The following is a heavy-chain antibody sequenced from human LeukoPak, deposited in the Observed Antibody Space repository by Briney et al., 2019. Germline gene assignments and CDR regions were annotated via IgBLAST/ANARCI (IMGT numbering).Heavy chain of an antibody. CDR3: AKRQWWGMDV. Sequence: GRSLRLSCAASGFTFSSYGMLWVRQAPGKGLEWVAVISYDGSNKYYADSVKGRFTISRDNSKNTLYLQMNSLRAEDTAVYYCAKRQWWGMDVWGQGTTVTVSS. CDR2: ISYDGSNK. CDR1: GFTFSSYG. V-gene: IGHV3-30*18. J-gene: IGHJ6*02. D-gene: IGHD2-15*01.